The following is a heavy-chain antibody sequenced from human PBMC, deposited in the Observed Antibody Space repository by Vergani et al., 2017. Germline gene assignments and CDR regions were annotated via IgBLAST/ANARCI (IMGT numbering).Heavy chain of an antibody. CDR3: ARGGLSGSYHFDY. CDR2: IYYSGST. Sequence: QVQLQESGPGLVKPSETLSLTCTVSGGSVSSGSYYWSWIRQPAGKGLEWIGYIYYSGSTNYNPSLKSRVTISVDTSKNQFSLKLSSVTAADTAVYYCARGGLSGSYHFDYWGQGTLFTVSS. CDR1: GGSVSSGSYY. D-gene: IGHD1-26*01. V-gene: IGHV4-61*10. J-gene: IGHJ4*02.